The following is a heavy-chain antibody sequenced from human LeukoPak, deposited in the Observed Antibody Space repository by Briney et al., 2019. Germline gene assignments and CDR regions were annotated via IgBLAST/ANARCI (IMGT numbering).Heavy chain of an antibody. Sequence: SETLSLTCAVYGGSFSGYYWSWIRQPPGKGLEWIGEINHSGSTNYNPSLKSRVTISVDTSKNQFSLKLSSVTAADTAVYYCAISNPGTAMVKGREYSSYGMDVWGQGTTVTVSS. CDR3: AISNPGTAMVKGREYSSYGMDV. CDR1: GGSFSGYY. D-gene: IGHD5-18*01. V-gene: IGHV4-34*01. J-gene: IGHJ6*02. CDR2: INHSGST.